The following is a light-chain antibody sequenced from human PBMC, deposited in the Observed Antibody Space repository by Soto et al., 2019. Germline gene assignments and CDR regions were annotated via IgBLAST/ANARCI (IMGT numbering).Light chain of an antibody. Sequence: EIVLTQSPATLSLSPGERATLSCRASQSVYSYLAWYQQKPGQAPRLLIYDASNRATGIPARFRGSGSGTDFTLTISSXXPEDFAVYYCQQRSNWPITFGQGTRLEIX. CDR1: QSVYSY. CDR3: QQRSNWPIT. CDR2: DAS. V-gene: IGKV3-11*01. J-gene: IGKJ5*01.